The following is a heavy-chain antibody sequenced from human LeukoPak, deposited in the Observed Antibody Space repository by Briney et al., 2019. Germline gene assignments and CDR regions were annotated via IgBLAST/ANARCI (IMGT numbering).Heavy chain of an antibody. CDR1: GYIFTTHL. J-gene: IGHJ3*01. CDR2: INPSGGNT. CDR3: ARELPGVGALDA. Sequence: ASVKVSCKASGYIFTTHLLHWVRQAPGQGLEWMGMINPSGGNTVYSQKFQDRVTMTRDTSTSTVYMEQSSLTSEDAAVYYCARELPGVGALDAWGQGTMVTVSS. V-gene: IGHV1-46*01. D-gene: IGHD3-10*01.